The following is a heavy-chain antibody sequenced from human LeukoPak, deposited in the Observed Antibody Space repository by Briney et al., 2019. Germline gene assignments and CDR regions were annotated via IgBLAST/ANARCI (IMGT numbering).Heavy chain of an antibody. Sequence: GGSLRLSCAASGFTFSSYAMSWVRQGPGKGLEWVSAISGSGGSTYYADSVKGRFTISRDNSKNTLYLQMNSLRAEDTAVYYCAKVGPGAYYDFWSGLNWFDPWGQGTLVTVSS. J-gene: IGHJ5*02. V-gene: IGHV3-23*01. CDR1: GFTFSSYA. CDR2: ISGSGGST. D-gene: IGHD3-3*01. CDR3: AKVGPGAYYDFWSGLNWFDP.